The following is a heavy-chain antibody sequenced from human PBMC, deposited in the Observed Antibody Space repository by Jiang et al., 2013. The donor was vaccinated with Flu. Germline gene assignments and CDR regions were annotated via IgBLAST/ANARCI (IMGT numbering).Heavy chain of an antibody. Sequence: PGLVKPSQTLSLTCTVSGGSISSGGYYWSWIRQHPGKGLEWIGYIYYSGSTYYNPSLKSLVTISVDTSKNQFSLKLSSVTAADTAVYYCARGASSGIEGYGMDVWGKGTTVTVSS. V-gene: IGHV4-31*01. D-gene: IGHD3-10*01. J-gene: IGHJ6*04. CDR1: GGSISSGGYY. CDR3: ARGASSGIEGYGMDV. CDR2: IYYSGST.